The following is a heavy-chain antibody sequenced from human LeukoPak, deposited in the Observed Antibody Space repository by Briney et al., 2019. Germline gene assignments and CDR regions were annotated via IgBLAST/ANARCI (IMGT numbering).Heavy chain of an antibody. V-gene: IGHV4-39*01. CDR2: IYYSGST. D-gene: IGHD3-9*01. Sequence: PSETLSLTCTVSGVSISSSSYYWGWVRQPPGKGLEWIGSIYYSGSTYYNPSLKSRVTISVDTSKNQFSLKLSSVTAADTAVYYCARHVRDYDILTGRVLYYFDYWGQGTLVTVSS. J-gene: IGHJ4*02. CDR3: ARHVRDYDILTGRVLYYFDY. CDR1: GVSISSSSYY.